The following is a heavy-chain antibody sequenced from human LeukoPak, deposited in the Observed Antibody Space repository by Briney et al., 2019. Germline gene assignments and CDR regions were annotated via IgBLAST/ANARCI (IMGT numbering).Heavy chain of an antibody. CDR1: GFTFGSYG. CDR3: ARDSRGGLLELPSNWFDP. J-gene: IGHJ5*02. D-gene: IGHD1-7*01. Sequence: GGSLRLSCAASGFTFGSYGMHWVRQAPGKGLEWVAVIWYDGSNKYYADSVKGRFTISRDNSKNTLYLQMNSLRAEDTAVYYCARDSRGGLLELPSNWFDPWGQGTLVTVSS. V-gene: IGHV3-33*01. CDR2: IWYDGSNK.